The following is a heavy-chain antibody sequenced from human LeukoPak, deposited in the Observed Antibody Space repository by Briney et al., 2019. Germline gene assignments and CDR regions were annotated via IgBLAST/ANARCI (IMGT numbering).Heavy chain of an antibody. CDR2: ISSSVGST. Sequence: RSGGSLRLSCAASGFIFSSYAMTWVRQAPGKGLEWVSAISSSVGSTYYADSVKGRFTISRDNSKNTLYLQMNSLRAEDTAVYYCARDWYEDYWGQGTLVTVSS. J-gene: IGHJ4*02. D-gene: IGHD6-13*01. CDR1: GFIFSSYA. V-gene: IGHV3-23*01. CDR3: ARDWYEDY.